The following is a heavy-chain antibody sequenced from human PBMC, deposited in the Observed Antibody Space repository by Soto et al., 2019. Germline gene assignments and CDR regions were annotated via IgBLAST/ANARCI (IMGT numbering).Heavy chain of an antibody. CDR1: GFTFSSYW. D-gene: IGHD6-13*01. J-gene: IGHJ6*02. Sequence: EVQLVESGGGLVQPGGSLRLSCADSGFTFSSYWMSWVRQAPVKGLEWVGNIKQDGSEKNYVDSVKGRFTISRDNDKNSLYLQMNSLRAEDTAVYYCARIASAGRGWDVWGQGTTVVVSS. CDR3: ARIASAGRGWDV. CDR2: IKQDGSEK. V-gene: IGHV3-7*01.